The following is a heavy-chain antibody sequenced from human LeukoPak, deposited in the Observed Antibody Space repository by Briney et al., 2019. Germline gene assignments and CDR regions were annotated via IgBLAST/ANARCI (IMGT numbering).Heavy chain of an antibody. CDR3: ARAYGDYGSHWFDP. J-gene: IGHJ5*02. CDR2: ISAYNGNT. Sequence: ASVTVSCKASGYTFTSYGISWVRQAPGQGLEWMGWISAYNGNTNYVQKLQGRVTMTTDTSTSTAYMELRSLRSDDTAVYYCARAYGDYGSHWFDPWGQGTLVTVSS. D-gene: IGHD4-17*01. V-gene: IGHV1-18*01. CDR1: GYTFTSYG.